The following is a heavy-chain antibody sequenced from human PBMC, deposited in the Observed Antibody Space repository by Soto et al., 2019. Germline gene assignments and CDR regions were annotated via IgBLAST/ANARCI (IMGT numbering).Heavy chain of an antibody. J-gene: IGHJ6*03. CDR3: ARESGGATATLDYYYFYMDV. CDR1: GDSFNDYY. D-gene: IGHD5-12*01. V-gene: IGHV1-2*02. Sequence: VQLVQSRAEVKKPGASVKVSCKTSGDSFNDYYIHWVRQAPGQGLEWMGWINPNGGVTKYAQKFRGRVTVTRDTSIRTVYMDLSSLRSDDTAVYYCARESGGATATLDYYYFYMDVWGKGTTVTVSS. CDR2: INPNGGVT.